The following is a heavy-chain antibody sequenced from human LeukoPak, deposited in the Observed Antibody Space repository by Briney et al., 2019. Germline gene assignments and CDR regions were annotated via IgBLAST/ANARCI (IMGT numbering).Heavy chain of an antibody. CDR3: ARGRSNYYGMDV. J-gene: IGHJ6*02. V-gene: IGHV4-59*01. CDR2: IYYNGNT. CDR1: DGSINSYY. Sequence: SETLSLTCSVSDGSINSYYWNWIRRPPGKGLEWIGYIYYNGNTNYSPSLKSRVTMSVDTSKNLFSLKVSPVTAADTAVYYCARGRSNYYGMDVWGQGTTVTVSS. D-gene: IGHD1-26*01.